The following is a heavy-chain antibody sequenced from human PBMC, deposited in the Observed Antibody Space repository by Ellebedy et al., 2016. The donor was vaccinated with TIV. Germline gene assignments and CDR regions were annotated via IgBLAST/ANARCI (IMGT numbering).Heavy chain of an antibody. CDR2: INPSGGST. J-gene: IGHJ4*02. Sequence: AASVKVSCKASGYTFTSYYMHWVRQAPGQGLERMGIINPSGGSTSYAQKFQGRVTMTRDTSTSTVYMELSSLRSEDTAVYYCARTATIFGVVLSYYFDYWGQGTLVTVSS. CDR1: GYTFTSYY. V-gene: IGHV1-46*01. D-gene: IGHD3-3*01. CDR3: ARTATIFGVVLSYYFDY.